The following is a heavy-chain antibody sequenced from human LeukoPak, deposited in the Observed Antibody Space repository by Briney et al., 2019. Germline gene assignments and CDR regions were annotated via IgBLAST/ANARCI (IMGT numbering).Heavy chain of an antibody. D-gene: IGHD2/OR15-2a*01. V-gene: IGHV3-53*01. CDR3: ARNILFAFDI. J-gene: IGHJ3*02. CDR2: IYNDGST. CDR1: GLTVSSSY. Sequence: GVSLRLSCAASGLTVSSSYMSWVRQAPGKGLEWVSIIYNDGSTYYADSMKGRFNISRDNSKNTLYLQVNSLRAEDTAMYYCARNILFAFDIWGQGTMVTVSS.